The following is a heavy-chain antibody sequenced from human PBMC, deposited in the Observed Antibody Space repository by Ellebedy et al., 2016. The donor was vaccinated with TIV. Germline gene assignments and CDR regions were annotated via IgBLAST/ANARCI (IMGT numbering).Heavy chain of an antibody. Sequence: GGSLRLSCAASGFTFSSYWMSWVRQAPGKGLEWVANIKQDGSEKYYVDSVKGRFTISRDNAKNSLYLQMNSLRADDTAVYYCARVPTLGWCRYYYYYYGMDVWGQGTTVTVSS. CDR2: IKQDGSEK. J-gene: IGHJ6*02. V-gene: IGHV3-7*01. CDR3: ARVPTLGWCRYYYYYYGMDV. CDR1: GFTFSSYW. D-gene: IGHD2-21*01.